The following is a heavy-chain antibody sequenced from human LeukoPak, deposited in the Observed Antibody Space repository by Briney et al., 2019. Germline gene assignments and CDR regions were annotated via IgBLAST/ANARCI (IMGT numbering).Heavy chain of an antibody. CDR3: ARGGQWPYLDY. J-gene: IGHJ4*02. D-gene: IGHD6-19*01. V-gene: IGHV3-66*01. Sequence: GGSLRLSCAASGFIVSTNYMSRVRQAPGKGLEWVSVIYSGEDTYYADSVKGRFTISRDASKNTLYLQMNSLRAEDTAVYYCARGGQWPYLDYWGQGTLVTVSS. CDR1: GFIVSTNY. CDR2: IYSGEDT.